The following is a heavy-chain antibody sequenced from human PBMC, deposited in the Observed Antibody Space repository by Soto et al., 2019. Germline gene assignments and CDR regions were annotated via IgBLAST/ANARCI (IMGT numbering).Heavy chain of an antibody. J-gene: IGHJ4*02. CDR1: GYTFTSYD. CDR2: ISASKGNT. CDR3: ARDLYVGYYYGPLDY. V-gene: IGHV1-18*01. D-gene: IGHD5-18*01. Sequence: QVQLVQSGAEVKKPGASVKVSCKASGYTFTSYDISWVRQAPGQGLEWMGWISASKGNTNYAQKLQDRVTLTTDTSTSTAYMELRSLRSVDTAVYYCARDLYVGYYYGPLDYWGQGTLDTVSS.